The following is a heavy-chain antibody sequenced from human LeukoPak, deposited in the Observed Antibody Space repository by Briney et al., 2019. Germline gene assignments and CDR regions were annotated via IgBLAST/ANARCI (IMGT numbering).Heavy chain of an antibody. CDR1: GYSFSNYW. J-gene: IGHJ3*02. D-gene: IGHD4-23*01. CDR3: ARQSVVTPRAAFDI. CDR2: IYPGDSDT. Sequence: GESLKISCKGSGYSFSNYWIGWVRQMPGKGLEWMGIIYPGDSDTRYSPSFQGQVTISADKSISTAYLQWRSLKAMVTAMYYCARQSVVTPRAAFDIWGQGTMVTVSS. V-gene: IGHV5-51*01.